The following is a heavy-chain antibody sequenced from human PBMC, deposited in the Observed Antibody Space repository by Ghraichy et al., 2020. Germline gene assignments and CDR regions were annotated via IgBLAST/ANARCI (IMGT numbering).Heavy chain of an antibody. Sequence: SETLSLTCTVSGDSIKTLVWWSWLRQPPGKGLEWIGEMYHDGDSNYGPSLESRATISVDKSRNQFSLTLRSLTDADTAVYYCAKKPITHDLMTAWGQGILVTVSS. CDR3: AKKPITHDLMTA. D-gene: IGHD3-9*01. CDR1: GDSIKTLVW. CDR2: MYHDGDS. V-gene: IGHV4-4*02. J-gene: IGHJ5*02.